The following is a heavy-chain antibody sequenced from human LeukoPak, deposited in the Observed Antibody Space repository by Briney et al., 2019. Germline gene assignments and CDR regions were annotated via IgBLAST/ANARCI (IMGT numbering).Heavy chain of an antibody. J-gene: IGHJ6*02. CDR3: ARHYYDSSGYPAGMDV. D-gene: IGHD3-22*01. CDR2: IYYSGST. Sequence: SETLSLTCTVSGGSISSYYWSWIRQPPGKGLEWIGYIYYSGSTNYNPSRKGRVTISVDTSRNQFSLKLSSVTAADTAVYYCARHYYDSSGYPAGMDVWGQGTTVTVSS. V-gene: IGHV4-59*08. CDR1: GGSISSYY.